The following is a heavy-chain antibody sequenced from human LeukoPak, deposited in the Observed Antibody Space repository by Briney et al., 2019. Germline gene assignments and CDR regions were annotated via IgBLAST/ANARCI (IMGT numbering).Heavy chain of an antibody. V-gene: IGHV3-48*03. CDR3: AREICGGDCYSGWFDP. Sequence: GGSLRLSYAPSGFTFSSYEMNWVRQAPGKGLEWVSYIISSGSTIYYADSVKGRFTISRDNAKNSLYLQMNSLRAEDTAVYYCAREICGGDCYSGWFDPWGQGTLVTVSS. CDR1: GFTFSSYE. J-gene: IGHJ5*02. CDR2: IISSGSTI. D-gene: IGHD2-21*02.